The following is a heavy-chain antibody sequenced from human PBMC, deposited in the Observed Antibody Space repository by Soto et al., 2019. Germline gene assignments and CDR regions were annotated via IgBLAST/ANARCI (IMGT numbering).Heavy chain of an antibody. D-gene: IGHD6-19*01. Sequence: PGGSLRLSCAASGFTFSSYGMHWVRQAPGKGLEWVAVIWYDGSNKYYADSVKGRFTISRDNSKNTLNLQMNSLRAEDTAVYYCARDKVTGSGWFHDTIALDYWGQGTLVTVSS. CDR1: GFTFSSYG. V-gene: IGHV3-33*01. CDR2: IWYDGSNK. CDR3: ARDKVTGSGWFHDTIALDY. J-gene: IGHJ4*02.